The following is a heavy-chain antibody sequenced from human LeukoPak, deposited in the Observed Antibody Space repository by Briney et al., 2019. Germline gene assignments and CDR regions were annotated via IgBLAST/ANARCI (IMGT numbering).Heavy chain of an antibody. CDR3: ARDRVRYPSHYYGMDV. CDR1: GYSVSSYSAA. CDR2: TYYGSKWYN. J-gene: IGHJ6*02. V-gene: IGHV6-1*01. Sequence: SQTLPLTCPISGYSVSSYSAAWMWMRHSPSRALEGLGRTYYGSKWYNDYGVSVKSRIPINPDTSKNQFSLQLNSVTPEDTAVYYCARDRVRYPSHYYGMDVWGQGTTVTVSS. D-gene: IGHD2-2*02.